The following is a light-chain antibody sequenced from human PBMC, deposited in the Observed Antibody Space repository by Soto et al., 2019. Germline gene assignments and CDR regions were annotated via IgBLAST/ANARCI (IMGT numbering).Light chain of an antibody. J-gene: IGKJ1*01. CDR3: QQYISYWT. CDR2: DAS. Sequence: DIQMTQSPPTLSASVGDRVSMTCRASQNINKRLAWYQQKPGKAPKFLISDASNLESGVPSRFSGSGSGTEFTLTINVLQPDDIATYYCQQYISYWTFGQGTKVEIK. CDR1: QNINKR. V-gene: IGKV1-5*01.